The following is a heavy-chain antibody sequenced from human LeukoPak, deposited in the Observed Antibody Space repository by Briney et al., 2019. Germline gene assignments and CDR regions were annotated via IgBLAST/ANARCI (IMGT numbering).Heavy chain of an antibody. J-gene: IGHJ4*02. CDR1: GYTFTSYG. D-gene: IGHD2-15*01. CDR2: INPNSGGT. CDR3: ARENSIVVVVAATLLIDY. V-gene: IGHV1-2*02. Sequence: ASVKVSCKASGYTFTSYGISWVRQAPGPGLEWMGWINPNSGGTNYAQKFQGRVTMTRDTSISTAYMELSRLRSDDTAVYYCARENSIVVVVAATLLIDYWGQGTLVTVSS.